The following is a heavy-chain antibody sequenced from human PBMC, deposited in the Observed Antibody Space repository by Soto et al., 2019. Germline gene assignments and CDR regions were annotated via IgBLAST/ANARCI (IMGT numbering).Heavy chain of an antibody. CDR2: INHSGST. CDR1: GGSFSGYY. Sequence: SETLSLSCAVYGGSFSGYYWSWIRQPPGKGLEWIGEINHSGSTNYNPSLKSRVTISVDTSKNQFSLKLSSVTAADTAVFYCARGRTGTTLAWFDPWGQGTLVTVSS. J-gene: IGHJ5*02. D-gene: IGHD1-7*01. V-gene: IGHV4-34*01. CDR3: ARGRTGTTLAWFDP.